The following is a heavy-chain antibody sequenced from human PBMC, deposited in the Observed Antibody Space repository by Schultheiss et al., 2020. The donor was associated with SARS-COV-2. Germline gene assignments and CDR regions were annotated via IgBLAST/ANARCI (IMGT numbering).Heavy chain of an antibody. J-gene: IGHJ6*02. CDR2: INAGNGNT. V-gene: IGHV1-18*01. D-gene: IGHD3-22*01. CDR1: GYTFTSYG. Sequence: ASVKVSCKASGYTFTSYGISWVRQAPGQGLEWMGWINAGNGNTNYAQKLQGRVTMTTDTSTSTAYMELRSLRSDDTAVYYCARDRGTMIVVVMEYYYYYGMDVWGQGTTVTVSS. CDR3: ARDRGTMIVVVMEYYYYYGMDV.